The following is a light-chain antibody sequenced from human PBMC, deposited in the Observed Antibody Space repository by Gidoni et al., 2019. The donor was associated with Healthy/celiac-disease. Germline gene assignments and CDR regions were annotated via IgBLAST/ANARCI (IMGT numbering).Light chain of an antibody. CDR3: QQYNSYPWT. V-gene: IGKV1-5*03. CDR2: KAS. CDR1: QSISSW. J-gene: IGKJ1*01. Sequence: DIQMTQSPSTLSASVGDRVTITCRASQSISSWLAWYQQKPGKAPKLLIYKASSLESGVPSRFSGSGSGTEFTLTISRLQPDDFAPYYCQQYNSYPWTFXQXTQVEIK.